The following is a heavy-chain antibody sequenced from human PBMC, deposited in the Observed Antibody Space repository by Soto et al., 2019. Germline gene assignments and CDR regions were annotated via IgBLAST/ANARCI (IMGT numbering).Heavy chain of an antibody. V-gene: IGHV1-18*04. CDR1: EHTFTNYG. CDR2: INTYSGNT. D-gene: IGHD2-2*01. J-gene: IGHJ4*02. CDR3: AGGQGSLIPYYFDS. Sequence: QVQLVQSGAEVKKPGASVRVSCKASEHTFTNYGINWVRLAPGQGLEWMGWINTYSGNTIYAQKFKDRLTITTDTSTNTASMELRSLTSDDTAVFYCAGGQGSLIPYYFDSWGQGTLVTGSS.